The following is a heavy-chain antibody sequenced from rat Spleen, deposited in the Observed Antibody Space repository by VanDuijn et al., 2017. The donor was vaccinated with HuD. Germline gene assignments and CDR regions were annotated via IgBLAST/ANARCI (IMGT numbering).Heavy chain of an antibody. Sequence: EVQLVESGGDLVQPGRSLKLTCAASGFTFSHYGMAWVRQAPTKGLEWVATISASGGSTYYRESVKGRFTISRDNAKSTLYLQMNSLRSEDTATYYCTREETLYWYFDFWGPGTMVTVSS. D-gene: IGHD3-4*01. CDR1: GFTFSHYG. CDR2: ISASGGST. CDR3: TREETLYWYFDF. J-gene: IGHJ1*01. V-gene: IGHV5-29*01.